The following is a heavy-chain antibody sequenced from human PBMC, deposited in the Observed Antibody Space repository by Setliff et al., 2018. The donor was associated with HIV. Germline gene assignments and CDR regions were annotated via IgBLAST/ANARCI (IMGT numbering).Heavy chain of an antibody. CDR2: IVPVFGTS. J-gene: IGHJ3*02. D-gene: IGHD2-21*02. Sequence: EETVTGASVKVSCKASGDTFSNYVINWVRQAPGQGLQWMGGIVPVFGTSNYVQKFQDRVTITADESKSTAYMELSILRSEDTAVYYCARREHPCGGDCYLVGPFDIWGQGTVVTVSS. V-gene: IGHV1-69*13. CDR3: ARREHPCGGDCYLVGPFDI. CDR1: GDTFSNYV.